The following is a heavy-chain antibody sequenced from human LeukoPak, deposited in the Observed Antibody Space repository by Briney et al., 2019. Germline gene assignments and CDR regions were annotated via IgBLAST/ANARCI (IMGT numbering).Heavy chain of an antibody. CDR2: IYTSGST. V-gene: IGHV4-4*07. J-gene: IGHJ4*02. Sequence: AQTLSLTCTVSGGSISSYYWSSIRQPAGNGLEWILRIYTSGSTNYNPSLKTRVTMSGATSKNQFSLKLRSVAAADTAVYSCARDRSPAAAGKIDYWGQGTLVTVSS. CDR1: GGSISSYY. CDR3: ARDRSPAAAGKIDY. D-gene: IGHD6-13*01.